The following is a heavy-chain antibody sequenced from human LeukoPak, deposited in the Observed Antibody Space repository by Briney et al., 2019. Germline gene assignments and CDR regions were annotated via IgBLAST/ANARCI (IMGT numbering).Heavy chain of an antibody. CDR1: GFTFSSYG. D-gene: IGHD2-2*01. CDR2: IRYDGSNK. V-gene: IGHV3-30*02. J-gene: IGHJ4*02. Sequence: QAGGSLRLSCAASGFTFSSYGMHWVRQAPGKGLEWVAFIRYDGSNKYYADSVKGRFTISRDNSKNTLYLQMNSLRAEDTAVYYCAKDPSSVVVPAAIHWGQGTLVTVSS. CDR3: AKDPSSVVVPAAIH.